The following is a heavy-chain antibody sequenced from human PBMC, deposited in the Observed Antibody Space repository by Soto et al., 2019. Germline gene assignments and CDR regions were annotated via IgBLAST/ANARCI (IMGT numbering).Heavy chain of an antibody. CDR2: INSDGSST. J-gene: IGHJ3*02. CDR1: GFTFSSYW. CDR3: ARAKAGNDAFDI. V-gene: IGHV3-74*01. D-gene: IGHD3-10*01. Sequence: SLRLSCAASGFTFSSYWMHWVRQAPGKGLVWVSRINSDGSSTSYADSVKGRFTISRDNAKNTLYLQMNSLRAEDTAVYYCARAKAGNDAFDIWGQGTMVTVSS.